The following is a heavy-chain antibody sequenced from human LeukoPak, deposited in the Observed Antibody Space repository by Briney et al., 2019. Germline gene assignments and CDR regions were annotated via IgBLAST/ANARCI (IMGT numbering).Heavy chain of an antibody. Sequence: GGSLRLSCAASGFTFSNYWMGWVRQAPGKGLEWVANIKQDGSEKRYVDPVKGRFTISRDIAKNSLYLQMNSLRAEDTAVYYCAKGAGDGYYSGDYFQHWGQGTLVTVSS. D-gene: IGHD5-24*01. CDR3: AKGAGDGYYSGDYFQH. V-gene: IGHV3-7*01. CDR2: IKQDGSEK. J-gene: IGHJ1*01. CDR1: GFTFSNYW.